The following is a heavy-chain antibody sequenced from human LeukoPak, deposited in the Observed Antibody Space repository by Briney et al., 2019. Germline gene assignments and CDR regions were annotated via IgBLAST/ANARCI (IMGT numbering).Heavy chain of an antibody. CDR2: ISSNGGSA. J-gene: IGHJ4*02. D-gene: IGHD1-26*01. CDR3: ARVPRGGSYWFDY. V-gene: IGHV3-64*01. Sequence: GGSLRLSCAASGFTFSSYAVHWVRQAPGKGLEYVSAISSNGGSAYYANSVKGRFTISRDNSKNTLYLQMGSLRAEDMAVYYCARVPRGGSYWFDYWGQGTLVTVSS. CDR1: GFTFSSYA.